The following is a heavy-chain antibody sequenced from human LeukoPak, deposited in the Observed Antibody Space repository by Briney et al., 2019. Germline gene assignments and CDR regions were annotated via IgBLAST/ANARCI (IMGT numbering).Heavy chain of an antibody. J-gene: IGHJ4*02. V-gene: IGHV1-18*01. CDR2: ISAYNGNT. CDR1: GYTFTSYG. D-gene: IGHD3-3*01. CDR3: ARIVRITIFGVVPNFDY. Sequence: ASVEVSCKASGYTFTSYGISWVRQAPGQGLEWMGWISAYNGNTNYAQKLQGRVTMTTDTSTSTAYMELRSLRSDDTAVYYCARIVRITIFGVVPNFDYWGQGTLVTVSS.